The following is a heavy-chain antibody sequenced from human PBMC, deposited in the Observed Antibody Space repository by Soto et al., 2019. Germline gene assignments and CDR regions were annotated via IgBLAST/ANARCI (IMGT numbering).Heavy chain of an antibody. D-gene: IGHD5-18*01. CDR3: AKGGYSYGTYYFDY. Sequence: EVQLLESGGGLVQPGGSLRLSCAASGFTFSSYAMSWVRQAPGKGLEWLSAISGGGDYTYYADSVKGRFTISRDNSKNTLYLQMSSLRADDTAVYYCAKGGYSYGTYYFDYWGQGTLVTVSS. V-gene: IGHV3-23*01. CDR1: GFTFSSYA. CDR2: ISGGGDYT. J-gene: IGHJ4*02.